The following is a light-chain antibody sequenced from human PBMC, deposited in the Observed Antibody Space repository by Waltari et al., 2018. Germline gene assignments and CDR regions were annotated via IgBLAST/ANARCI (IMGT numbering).Light chain of an antibody. CDR2: WAS. J-gene: IGKJ1*01. CDR1: QSVVYSSNNKNY. V-gene: IGKV4-1*01. CDR3: QQYLSTPPT. Sequence: DIVMTQSPDSLAVSLGERATINCKSSQSVVYSSNNKNYLAWYQQKPGQPPKLLIYWASTRESGVPDRFRGSGSGTDFTLTISSLQAEYVAVYYCQQYLSTPPTFGQGTKVEIK.